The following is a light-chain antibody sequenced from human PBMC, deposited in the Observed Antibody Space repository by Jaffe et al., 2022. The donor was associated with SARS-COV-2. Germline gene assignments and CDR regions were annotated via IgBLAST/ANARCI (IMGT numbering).Light chain of an antibody. V-gene: IGLV2-14*03. CDR3: NSYSRSSPGYV. CDR2: DVS. J-gene: IGLJ1*01. Sequence: QSALTQPASVSGSPGQSITISCTGTSSDVGYYNYVSWFQQHPGKAPKLMIYDVSNRPSGVSNRFSGSKSGNTASLTISGLQAEDEADYYCNSYSRSSPGYVFGTGTKVTVL. CDR1: SSDVGYYNY.